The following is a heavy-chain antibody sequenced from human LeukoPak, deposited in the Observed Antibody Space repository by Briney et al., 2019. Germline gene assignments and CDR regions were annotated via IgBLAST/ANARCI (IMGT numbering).Heavy chain of an antibody. J-gene: IGHJ3*02. CDR2: IYYSKNT. CDR3: ARREGDAFDI. Sequence: SETLSLTCTVSGGSISSSSAYWGWIRQPPGKGLEWIGSIYYSKNTYYNPSLKSRVTISADTSKNQFSLTLGSVTAADTAVYYCARREGDAFDIWGQGTMVTVSS. D-gene: IGHD1-26*01. CDR1: GGSISSSSAY. V-gene: IGHV4-39*07.